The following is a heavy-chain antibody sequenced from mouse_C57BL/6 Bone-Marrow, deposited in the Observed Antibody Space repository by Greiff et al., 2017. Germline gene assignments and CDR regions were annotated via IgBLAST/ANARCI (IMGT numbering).Heavy chain of an antibody. CDR1: GYTFTSYW. CDR2: IYPGSGST. Sequence: QVQLQQPGAELVKPGASVKMSCKASGYTFTSYWITWVKQRPGQGLEWIGDIYPGSGSTNYNEKFKSKATLTVDTSSSTAYMQLSSLTSEDSAVYYCERERYSNYGAMDYWGQGTSVTVSS. V-gene: IGHV1-55*01. J-gene: IGHJ4*01. CDR3: ERERYSNYGAMDY. D-gene: IGHD2-5*01.